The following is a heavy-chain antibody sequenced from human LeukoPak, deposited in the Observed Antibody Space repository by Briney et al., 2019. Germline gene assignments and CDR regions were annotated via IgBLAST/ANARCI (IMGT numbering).Heavy chain of an antibody. J-gene: IGHJ5*02. CDR1: GGSFSGYY. D-gene: IGHD5-18*01. CDR2: INHSGST. CDR3: ASRSGGGYSYGSNWFDP. V-gene: IGHV4-34*01. Sequence: SETLSLTCAVYGGSFSGYYWSWIRQPPGKGLEWIGEINHSGSTTYNPSLKSRVTISVDTSKNQFSLKLSSVTAADTAVYYCASRSGGGYSYGSNWFDPWGQGTLVTVSS.